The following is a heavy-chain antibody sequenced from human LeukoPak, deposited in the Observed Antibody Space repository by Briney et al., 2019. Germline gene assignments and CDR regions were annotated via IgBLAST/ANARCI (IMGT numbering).Heavy chain of an antibody. CDR1: GFTFSNAY. J-gene: IGHJ4*02. Sequence: GGSLRLSCAASGFTFSNAYMNWVRQAPGKGLEWVSYISSSRGTMYFAGSVKGRFTISRDNAKNSLYLQMDSLRAEDTAVYYCARDLIGPKYYFDYWGQGTLVTVSS. CDR3: ARDLIGPKYYFDY. CDR2: ISSSRGTM. V-gene: IGHV3-48*01. D-gene: IGHD3-22*01.